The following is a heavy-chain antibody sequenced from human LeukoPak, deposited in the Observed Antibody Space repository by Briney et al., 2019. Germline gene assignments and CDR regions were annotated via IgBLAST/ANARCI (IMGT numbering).Heavy chain of an antibody. CDR1: GFTFSSNA. CDR2: ISDSGDFT. Sequence: PGGSLRLSCAGSGFTFSSNAMSWVRQAPGKGLEWVSSISDSGDFTYYADSVKGRFTIYRDNSNNTLFVQMRSLRDEETAVYYCAKGGRQSARDKAGPIAYWGQGTLVTVSS. CDR3: AKGGRQSARDKAGPIAY. V-gene: IGHV3-23*01. J-gene: IGHJ4*02. D-gene: IGHD6-19*01.